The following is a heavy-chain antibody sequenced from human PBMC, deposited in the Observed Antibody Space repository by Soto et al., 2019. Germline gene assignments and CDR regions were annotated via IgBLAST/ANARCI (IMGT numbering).Heavy chain of an antibody. J-gene: IGHJ3*02. CDR3: ARAGPVSGNHAFDI. Sequence: QVQLVQSGAEVKKPGSSVKDSCKASGGSFSSYAISWVRQAPVQGLEWMGGIIPIFGAPTYAQKFQGRVTIIADKSTSTAYMELSSLRSEDTALYYCARAGPVSGNHAFDIWGQGTLVTVSS. CDR1: GGSFSSYA. CDR2: IIPIFGAP. D-gene: IGHD6-19*01. V-gene: IGHV1-69*06.